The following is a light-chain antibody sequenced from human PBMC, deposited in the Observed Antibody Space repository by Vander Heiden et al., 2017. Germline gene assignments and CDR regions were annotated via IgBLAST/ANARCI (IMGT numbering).Light chain of an antibody. CDR1: SSDVGSYNL. Sequence: QSALTQPASVSGPPGPSIPISCTGTSSDVGSYNLVSWYQQHPGKAPKVMIYEGSKRPSGVSNRFSGSKSGNTASLTISGRQAEDEADYYCCSYAGSSTYVFGTGTKVTVL. CDR3: CSYAGSSTYV. CDR2: EGS. J-gene: IGLJ1*01. V-gene: IGLV2-23*01.